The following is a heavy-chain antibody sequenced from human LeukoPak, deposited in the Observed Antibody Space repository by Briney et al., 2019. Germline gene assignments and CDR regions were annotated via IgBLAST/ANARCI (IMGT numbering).Heavy chain of an antibody. CDR1: GATFTSYD. D-gene: IGHD2-21*02. CDR3: ARWGESGDSVVHAFDI. Sequence: PSETLSLTCTVSGATFTSYDWNWMRQSPGKGLEWICYVHHSGTTNYNPSLVSRRTISVDTSKNQSFQKLSSVSAADTTVYYCARWGESGDSVVHAFDIWGRGTMVTVSS. J-gene: IGHJ3*02. CDR2: VHHSGTT. V-gene: IGHV4-59*01.